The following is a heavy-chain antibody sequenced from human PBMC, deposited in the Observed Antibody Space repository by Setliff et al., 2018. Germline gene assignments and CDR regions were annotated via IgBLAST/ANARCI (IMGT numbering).Heavy chain of an antibody. CDR3: ARVSGFFYVDA. CDR2: IYTTWST. V-gene: IGHV4-61*09. J-gene: IGHJ6*03. Sequence: SETLSLTCTVSGGSFGSDFSYWTWIRQPAGKGLEWIAQIYTTWSTNYNPALKSCVTISLNASKNEFSLRLTPVTAADTAVYYCARVSGFFYVDAWGKGTTVTVSS. D-gene: IGHD3-3*01. CDR1: GGSFGSDFSY.